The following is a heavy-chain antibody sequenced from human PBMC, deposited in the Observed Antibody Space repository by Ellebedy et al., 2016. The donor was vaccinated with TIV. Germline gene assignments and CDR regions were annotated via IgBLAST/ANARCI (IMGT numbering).Heavy chain of an antibody. CDR3: ARTGDNSYYYGMDV. CDR1: GYTFTGYY. D-gene: IGHD7-27*01. CDR2: INPNSGGT. J-gene: IGHJ6*02. Sequence: ASVKVSCXASGYTFTGYYMHWVRQAPGQGLEWMGWINPNSGGTNYAQKFQGRVTMTRDTSISTAYMELSRLRSDDTAVYYCARTGDNSYYYGMDVWGQGTTVTVSS. V-gene: IGHV1-2*02.